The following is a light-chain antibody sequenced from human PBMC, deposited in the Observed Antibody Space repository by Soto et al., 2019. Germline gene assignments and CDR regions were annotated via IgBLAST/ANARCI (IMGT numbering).Light chain of an antibody. CDR2: DAS. V-gene: IGKV3-11*01. CDR1: QSVGRY. CDR3: QQRSDWPST. Sequence: EIVLTQSPATLSLSPGEGATLSCRASQSVGRYLAWYQQKPGQAPRLLIYDASKRATGIAARCSGSGSGTDFTLTISSLEPEDFAVYYCQQRSDWPSTFCWGTKVQIK. J-gene: IGKJ4*01.